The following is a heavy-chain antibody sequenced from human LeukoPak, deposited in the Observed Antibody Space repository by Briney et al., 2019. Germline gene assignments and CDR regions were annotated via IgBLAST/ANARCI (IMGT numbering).Heavy chain of an antibody. CDR1: GYTFTIYY. Sequence: ASVTVSFKASGYTFTIYYMHWVRQAPGQGLEWMGIINPSGGSTSYAQKFQGRVTMTRDTSTSTVYMELSSLTSEDTAVYYCARDPHSSSWYDYWGQGTLVTVSS. J-gene: IGHJ4*02. CDR3: ARDPHSSSWYDY. V-gene: IGHV1-46*01. D-gene: IGHD6-13*01. CDR2: INPSGGST.